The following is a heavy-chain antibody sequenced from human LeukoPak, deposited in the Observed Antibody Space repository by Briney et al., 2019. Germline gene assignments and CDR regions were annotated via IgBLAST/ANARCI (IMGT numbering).Heavy chain of an antibody. CDR3: AKDNGGGIVVVPAAPADIYYGMDV. D-gene: IGHD2-2*01. Sequence: GKSLRLSCAASGFTFDDYAMHWVRQAPGKGLEWVSGISWNSGSIGYADSVKGRFTISRDNAKNSLYLQMNSLRAEDTALYYCAKDNGGGIVVVPAAPADIYYGMDVWGQGTTVTVSS. V-gene: IGHV3-9*01. J-gene: IGHJ6*02. CDR2: ISWNSGSI. CDR1: GFTFDDYA.